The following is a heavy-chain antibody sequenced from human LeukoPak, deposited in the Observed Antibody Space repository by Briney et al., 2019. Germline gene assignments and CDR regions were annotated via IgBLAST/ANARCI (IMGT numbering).Heavy chain of an antibody. V-gene: IGHV3-9*01. D-gene: IGHD6-19*01. CDR1: GFTFDDYA. CDR2: ISWSSGSI. J-gene: IGHJ4*02. Sequence: PGGSLRLSCAASGFTFDDYAMHWVRQAPGKGLEWVSGISWSSGSIDYADSVKGRFTISRDNAKNSLYLQMNSLRAEDTALYYCAKLTGYSSGWVDYWGQETLVTVSS. CDR3: AKLTGYSSGWVDY.